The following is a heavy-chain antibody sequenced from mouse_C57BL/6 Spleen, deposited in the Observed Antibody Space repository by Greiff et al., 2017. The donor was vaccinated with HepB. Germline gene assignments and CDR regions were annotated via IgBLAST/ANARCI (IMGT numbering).Heavy chain of an antibody. D-gene: IGHD2-12*01. Sequence: EVKLVESGGDLVKPGGSLKLSCAASGFTFSSYGMSWVRQTPDKRLEWVATISSGGSYTYYPDSVKGRFTISRDNAKNTLYLQMSSLKSEDTAMYYCATLYDGYYYAMDYWGQGTSVTVSS. V-gene: IGHV5-6*01. CDR3: ATLYDGYYYAMDY. J-gene: IGHJ4*01. CDR1: GFTFSSYG. CDR2: ISSGGSYT.